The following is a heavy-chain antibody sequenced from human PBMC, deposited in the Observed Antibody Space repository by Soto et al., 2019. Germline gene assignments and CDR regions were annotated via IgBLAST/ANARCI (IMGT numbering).Heavy chain of an antibody. J-gene: IGHJ4*02. CDR2: MSATSGNT. CDR1: GFTFSTYA. Sequence: DVQLLGSGGGLEQPGGSLRLSCAASGFTFSTYAISWVRQAPGKGLEWVSTMSATSGNTYYADNVKVRFTISRDNSRNTVYLQMNSLRGEDTAVNYCAKRGTEYFDCWGQGTLITVSS. D-gene: IGHD1-1*01. CDR3: AKRGTEYFDC. V-gene: IGHV3-23*01.